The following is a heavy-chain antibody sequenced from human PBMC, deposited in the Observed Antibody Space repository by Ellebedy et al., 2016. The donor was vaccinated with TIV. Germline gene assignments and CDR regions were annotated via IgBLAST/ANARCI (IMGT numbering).Heavy chain of an antibody. CDR3: ARGFRYGSGRWPLDY. J-gene: IGHJ4*02. CDR1: GYTLMSYG. Sequence: AASVTVSCKTSGYTLMSYGICWVRQAPGQRLEWMGWVSPYDGNTNYAQKFQGRVTMTIDTSTSTGYMELRSLRSDDTAVYYCARGFRYGSGRWPLDYWGQGTLVTVSS. V-gene: IGHV1-18*01. CDR2: VSPYDGNT. D-gene: IGHD4-23*01.